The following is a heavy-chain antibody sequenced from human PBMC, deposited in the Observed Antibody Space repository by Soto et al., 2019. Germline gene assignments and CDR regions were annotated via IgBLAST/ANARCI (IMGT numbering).Heavy chain of an antibody. J-gene: IGHJ5*02. V-gene: IGHV4-59*01. Sequence: SETLSLTCTVSGGSISSYYWSWIRQPPGKGLEWIGYIYFRGTTNYNPSLKSRVTMSADTSKNQFSLKLNSVTAADTAVYYCARTESGTFDPWGQGTLVTVSS. D-gene: IGHD1-7*01. CDR1: GGSISSYY. CDR2: IYFRGTT. CDR3: ARTESGTFDP.